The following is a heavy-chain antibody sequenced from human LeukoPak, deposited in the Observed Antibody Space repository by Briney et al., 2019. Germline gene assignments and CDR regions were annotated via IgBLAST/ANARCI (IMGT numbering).Heavy chain of an antibody. V-gene: IGHV3-30*02. CDR3: ARDLPGYRFGELLNPLDY. D-gene: IGHD3-10*01. J-gene: IGHJ4*02. Sequence: HPGGSLRLSCAASGFTFSSYGMHWVRQAPGKGLEWVAFIRYDGSNKYYADSVKGRFTISRDNAKNSLYLQMNSLRAEDTAVYYCARDLPGYRFGELLNPLDYWGQGTLVTVSS. CDR2: IRYDGSNK. CDR1: GFTFSSYG.